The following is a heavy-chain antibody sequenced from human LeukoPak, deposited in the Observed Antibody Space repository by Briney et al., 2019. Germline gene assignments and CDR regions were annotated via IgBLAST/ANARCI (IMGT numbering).Heavy chain of an antibody. Sequence: GGSLRLSCSASGFTFSSYAMHWVRQAPGKGLEYVSAINSNGGTTYYSDSVKGRFTISRDNSKNTLYLQMSSLRAEDTAVYYCVKMGTYYYDSSGSYYWGQGTLVTVSS. CDR1: GFTFSSYA. CDR2: INSNGGTT. D-gene: IGHD3-22*01. V-gene: IGHV3-64D*09. CDR3: VKMGTYYYDSSGSYY. J-gene: IGHJ4*02.